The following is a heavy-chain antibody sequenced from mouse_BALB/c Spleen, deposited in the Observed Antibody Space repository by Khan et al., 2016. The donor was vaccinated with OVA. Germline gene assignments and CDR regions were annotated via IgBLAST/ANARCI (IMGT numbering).Heavy chain of an antibody. J-gene: IGHJ3*01. D-gene: IGHD1-1*01. CDR2: IDPSTGYA. CDR1: GYSFITYW. V-gene: IGHV1-7*01. CDR3: SRRGQNCSFVY. Sequence: QVQLKQSGAELAKPGASLKMSCTASGYSFITYWIHWVKQRPGQGLEWIGYIDPSTGYAEYNQKLSDKATLTADKSSSTAFMQQTSLTSEDAAVYYCSRRGQNCSFVYWGQGTMVTVSA.